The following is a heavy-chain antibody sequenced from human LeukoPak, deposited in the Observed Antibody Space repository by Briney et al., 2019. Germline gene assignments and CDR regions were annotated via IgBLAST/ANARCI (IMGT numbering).Heavy chain of an antibody. CDR1: GGSISSSSYY. Sequence: PSETLSLTCTVSGGSISSSSYYWGWIRQPPGKGLEWIGSIYYSGSTYYNPSLKSRVTISVDTSKNQFSLKLSAGTAADTAVYYCARHQDDSSGYYYTASFDYWGQGTLVTVSS. D-gene: IGHD3-22*01. CDR2: IYYSGST. J-gene: IGHJ4*02. V-gene: IGHV4-39*01. CDR3: ARHQDDSSGYYYTASFDY.